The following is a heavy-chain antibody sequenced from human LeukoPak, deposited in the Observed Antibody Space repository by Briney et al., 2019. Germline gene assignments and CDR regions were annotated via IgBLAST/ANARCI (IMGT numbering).Heavy chain of an antibody. CDR2: ISSSGSAI. CDR1: GFTFSSYE. D-gene: IGHD6-6*01. CDR3: AKDINGCSSSSCYYYYYYYMDV. Sequence: PGGSLRLSCAASGFTFSSYEMNWVRQAPGKGLEWVSYISSSGSAIYYADSVKGRFTISRDNAKNSLYLQMNSLRAEDTAVYYCAKDINGCSSSSCYYYYYYYMDVWGKGTTVTVSS. J-gene: IGHJ6*03. V-gene: IGHV3-48*03.